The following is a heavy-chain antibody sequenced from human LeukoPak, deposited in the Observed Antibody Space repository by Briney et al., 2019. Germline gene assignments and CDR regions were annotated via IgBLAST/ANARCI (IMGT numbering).Heavy chain of an antibody. CDR1: GVSISSYY. J-gene: IGHJ4*02. V-gene: IGHV4-59*01. D-gene: IGHD5-12*01. CDR3: ARNSGYDLIDY. Sequence: SETLSLTCTVAGVSISSYYWSWIRQPPGKGLEWIGYIYYSGSTNYNPSLKSRVTISVDTSKNQFSLKLSSVTAADTAVYYCARNSGYDLIDYWGQGTLVTVSS. CDR2: IYYSGST.